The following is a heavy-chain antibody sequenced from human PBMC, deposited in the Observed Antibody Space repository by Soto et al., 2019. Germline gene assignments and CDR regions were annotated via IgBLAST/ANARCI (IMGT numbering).Heavy chain of an antibody. D-gene: IGHD2-15*01. CDR3: VKDRMSHNSVWDPFDV. V-gene: IGHV3-15*01. J-gene: IGHJ3*01. CDR1: GFTFSNAW. Sequence: GSLRLSCAASGFTFSNAWMSWVRQAPGKGLEWVGRIKSKTDGGTTDYAAPVKGRFTISRDDSKNTLYLQMNSLKTEDTAVYYCVKDRMSHNSVWDPFDVWGQGTMVT. CDR2: IKSKTDGGTT.